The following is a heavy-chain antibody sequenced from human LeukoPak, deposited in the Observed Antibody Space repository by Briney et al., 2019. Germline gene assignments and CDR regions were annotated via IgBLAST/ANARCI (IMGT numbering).Heavy chain of an antibody. CDR1: GNTFTSYY. CDR3: WASDYYDSSGYYYSFDY. V-gene: IGHV1-46*01. J-gene: IGHJ4*02. Sequence: ASVTVSCKASGNTFTSYYMHWVRQAPGQGLEWMGIINPSGGSTSYAQKSQGRVTMTRDTSTSTVYMELSSLRSEDTAVYYCWASDYYDSSGYYYSFDYWGQGTLVTVSS. D-gene: IGHD3-22*01. CDR2: INPSGGST.